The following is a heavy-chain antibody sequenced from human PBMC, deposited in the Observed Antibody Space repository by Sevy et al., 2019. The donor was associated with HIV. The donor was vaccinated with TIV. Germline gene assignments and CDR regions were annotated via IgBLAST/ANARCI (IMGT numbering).Heavy chain of an antibody. CDR3: ATDNITNPGAFDI. D-gene: IGHD3-3*01. Sequence: ASVMVSCKVSGYTLTELSMHWVRQAPGKGLEWMGGFDPEDGETIYAQKFQGRVTMTEDTSTDTAYMELSSLRSEDTAVYYCATDNITNPGAFDIWGQGTMVTVSS. CDR2: FDPEDGET. V-gene: IGHV1-24*01. J-gene: IGHJ3*02. CDR1: GYTLTELS.